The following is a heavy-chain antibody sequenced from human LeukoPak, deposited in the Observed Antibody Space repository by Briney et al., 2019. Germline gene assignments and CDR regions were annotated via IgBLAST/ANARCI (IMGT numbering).Heavy chain of an antibody. J-gene: IGHJ6*03. CDR3: ARETCTTCYTYYMDV. CDR2: ISTSSSYI. V-gene: IGHV3-21*01. CDR1: GFTSNRYN. D-gene: IGHD2-2*01. Sequence: GGSLRLSCAASGFTSNRYNMNWVRRAPGKGLEWVSSISTSSSYIYYADSVRGRFTISRDNAKNSLYLQMNSLRAEDTAVYSCARETCTTCYTYYMDVWGKGTTVTVSS.